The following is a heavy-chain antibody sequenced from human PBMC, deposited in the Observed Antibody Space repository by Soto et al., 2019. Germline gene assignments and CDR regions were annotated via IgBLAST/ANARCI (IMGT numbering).Heavy chain of an antibody. CDR3: AREAGRVAGSNWFDP. D-gene: IGHD6-19*01. Sequence: QVQLVESGGGVVQPGRSLRLSCAASGFTFSSYGMHWVRQAPGKGLEWVAVIWYDGSNKYYADSVKGRFTISRDNSKNTLYLQMNSLRAEDTAVYYCAREAGRVAGSNWFDPWGQGTLVTVSS. V-gene: IGHV3-33*01. J-gene: IGHJ5*02. CDR1: GFTFSSYG. CDR2: IWYDGSNK.